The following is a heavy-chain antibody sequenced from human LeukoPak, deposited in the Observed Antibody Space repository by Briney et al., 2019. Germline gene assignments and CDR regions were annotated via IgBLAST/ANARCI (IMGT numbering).Heavy chain of an antibody. CDR2: ISAYNGQT. D-gene: IGHD6-6*01. V-gene: IGHV1-18*01. CDR3: ARVWEYSPRGRFDD. J-gene: IGHJ4*02. Sequence: GASVKVSCKASGYPFLNYAITWVRQAPGQGLEWMGWISAYNGQTNYAQSLQGRVTMTTDTSTTTAYMELRGLRSDDTAVYYCARVWEYSPRGRFDDWGQGTRVIVSS. CDR1: GYPFLNYA.